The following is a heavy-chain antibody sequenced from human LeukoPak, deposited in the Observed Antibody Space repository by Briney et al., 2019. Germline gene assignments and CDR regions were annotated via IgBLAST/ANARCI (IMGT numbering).Heavy chain of an antibody. J-gene: IGHJ6*02. CDR2: SNAGNGNT. D-gene: IGHD6-19*01. CDR1: GYTFTSYA. Sequence: ASVKVSCKASGYTFTSYAMHWVRQAPGQRLEWMGWSNAGNGNTKYSQEFQGRVTITRDTSASTAYVELSSLRSEDMAVYYCARDGGESAVAGTHYYYGMDIWGQGTTVTVSS. CDR3: ARDGGESAVAGTHYYYGMDI. V-gene: IGHV1-3*02.